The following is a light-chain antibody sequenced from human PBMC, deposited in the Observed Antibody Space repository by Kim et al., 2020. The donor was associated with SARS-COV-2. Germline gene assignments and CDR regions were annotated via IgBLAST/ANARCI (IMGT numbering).Light chain of an antibody. V-gene: IGKV1-5*03. CDR1: QSISSW. CDR3: QQYNSYSGA. CDR2: KAS. Sequence: DIQMTQSPSTLSASVGDRVTITCRASQSISSWLAWYQQKPGKAPKLLIYKASSLESGGPSRFSGSGSGTEFTLTISSLQPDDFATYYCQQYNSYSGAFGRGTKVDI. J-gene: IGKJ1*01.